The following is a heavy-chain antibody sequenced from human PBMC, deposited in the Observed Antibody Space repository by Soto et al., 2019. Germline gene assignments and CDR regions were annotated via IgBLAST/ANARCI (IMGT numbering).Heavy chain of an antibody. J-gene: IGHJ6*03. CDR1: GFTFSNYW. D-gene: IGHD2-15*01. V-gene: IGHV3-74*01. CDR3: ARGDCVGGSCYSLAGSCYDYMDV. Sequence: EVKLVESGGGLVQPGGSLRLSCAASGFTFSNYWMYWVRQAPGQGLVWVSRINSDGSVSRYADSVKGRLTISRDNVKNTLYLQMNSLRVEDTAVYYCARGDCVGGSCYSLAGSCYDYMDVWGKWTKVTVFS. CDR2: INSDGSVS.